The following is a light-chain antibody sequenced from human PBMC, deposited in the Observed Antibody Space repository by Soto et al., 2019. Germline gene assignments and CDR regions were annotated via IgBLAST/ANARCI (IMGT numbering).Light chain of an antibody. CDR3: QQTYSFPLA. J-gene: IGKJ4*01. Sequence: DIQMTQSPSSVSASVGDRVTITCRASQAISNWLAWYQQKPGKAPNILIYAASTLQSGVPSRFSGSGSGTDFTLTISSLQPEDFATYFGQQTYSFPLAFGGGTKVEIK. CDR2: AAS. CDR1: QAISNW. V-gene: IGKV1-12*01.